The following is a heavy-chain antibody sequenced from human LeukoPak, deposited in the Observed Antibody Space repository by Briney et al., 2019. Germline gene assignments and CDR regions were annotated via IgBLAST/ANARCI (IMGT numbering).Heavy chain of an antibody. Sequence: ASVKVSCKVSGYTLTELSMHWVRQAPGKGLEWMGGFDPEDGETIYAQKFQGRVTMTEDTPTDTAYMELSSLRSEDTAVYYCATVHSYETGYFDYWGQGTLVTVSS. CDR1: GYTLTELS. J-gene: IGHJ4*02. V-gene: IGHV1-24*01. CDR2: FDPEDGET. D-gene: IGHD5-18*01. CDR3: ATVHSYETGYFDY.